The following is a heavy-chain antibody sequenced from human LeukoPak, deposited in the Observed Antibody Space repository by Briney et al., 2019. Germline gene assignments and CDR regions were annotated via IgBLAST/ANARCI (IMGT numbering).Heavy chain of an antibody. Sequence: GGSLRLSGAASGFTFSSYSMNWVRQAPGKGLEWVSSISSSSSYIYYADSVKGRFTISRDNAKNSLYLQMNSLRAEDTAVYYCARDGDYYDSSAHDAFDIWGQGTMVTVSS. CDR1: GFTFSSYS. CDR3: ARDGDYYDSSAHDAFDI. D-gene: IGHD3-22*01. V-gene: IGHV3-21*01. CDR2: ISSSSSYI. J-gene: IGHJ3*02.